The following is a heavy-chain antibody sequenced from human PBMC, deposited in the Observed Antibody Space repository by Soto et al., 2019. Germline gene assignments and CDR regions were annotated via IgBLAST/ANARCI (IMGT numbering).Heavy chain of an antibody. CDR2: ISSSSSTI. CDR3: ARNYYDSSGYFLDWFDP. J-gene: IGHJ5*02. CDR1: GFTFSSYS. Sequence: GESLKISCAASGFTFSSYSMNWARQAPGKGLEWVSYISSSSSTIYYADSVKGRFTISRDNAKNSLYLQMNSLRDEDTAVYYCARNYYDSSGYFLDWFDPWGQGTLVTVSS. V-gene: IGHV3-48*02. D-gene: IGHD3-22*01.